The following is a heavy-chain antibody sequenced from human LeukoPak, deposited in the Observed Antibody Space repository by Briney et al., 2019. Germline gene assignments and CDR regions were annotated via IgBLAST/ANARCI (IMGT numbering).Heavy chain of an antibody. J-gene: IGHJ3*02. CDR2: IKQDGSET. CDR1: GITFRSFW. CDR3: ARLSSWVFEI. Sequence: GGSLRLSCAASGITFRSFWMTWVRQAPGKGLEWVANIKQDGSETYYVDSVKGRFTISRDNAKNSLYLQMNTLRVADTAVYFCARLSSWVFEIWGQGTMVTVSS. V-gene: IGHV3-7*01. D-gene: IGHD3-16*01.